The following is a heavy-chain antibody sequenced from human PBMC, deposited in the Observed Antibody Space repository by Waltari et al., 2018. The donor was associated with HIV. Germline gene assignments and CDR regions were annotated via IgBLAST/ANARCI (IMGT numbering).Heavy chain of an antibody. CDR3: ARDGKSSYYYDSSPNWFDP. Sequence: QVQLQESGPGLVKPSQTLSLTCTVSGGSISSVVYYWSWIRQHPGKGLEWIGFIYYSGSTYYNPSLKSRVTISVDTSKNQFSLKLSSVTAADTAVYYCARDGKSSYYYDSSPNWFDPWGQGTLVAVSS. CDR1: GGSISSVVYY. D-gene: IGHD3-22*01. CDR2: IYYSGST. V-gene: IGHV4-31*03. J-gene: IGHJ5*02.